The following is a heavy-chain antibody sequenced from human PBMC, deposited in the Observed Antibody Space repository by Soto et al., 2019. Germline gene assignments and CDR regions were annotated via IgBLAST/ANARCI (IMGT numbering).Heavy chain of an antibody. J-gene: IGHJ4*02. Sequence: ASVKVSCKASGYTFTSYGISWVRQAPGQGLEWMGWISAYNGNTNYAQKLQGRVTMTTNTSTSTAYMELSSLRSDDTAVYYCARITAKWGVIVRGDFDYWGQGTLVTVSS. CDR1: GYTFTSYG. CDR3: ARITAKWGVIVRGDFDY. V-gene: IGHV1-18*01. D-gene: IGHD3-16*02. CDR2: ISAYNGNT.